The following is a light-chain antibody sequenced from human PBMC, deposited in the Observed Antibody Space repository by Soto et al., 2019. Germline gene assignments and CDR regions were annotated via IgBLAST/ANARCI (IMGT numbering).Light chain of an antibody. CDR1: RGISSY. CDR2: EAS. CDR3: QQRNNCPLT. V-gene: IGKV3-11*01. Sequence: ETVLTQSPATLSVSPGERATLSCRASRGISSYLGWYQQRPGQPPRLLIYEASNRAAGIPARFGGSGSGADITLTISSLEHEDVAVYYCQQRNNCPLTFGGGPEVEIK. J-gene: IGKJ4*02.